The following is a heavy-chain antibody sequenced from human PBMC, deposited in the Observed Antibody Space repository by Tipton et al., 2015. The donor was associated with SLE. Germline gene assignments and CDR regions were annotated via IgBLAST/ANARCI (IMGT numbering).Heavy chain of an antibody. V-gene: IGHV3-9*01. Sequence: RSLRLSCAASGFTFDDYAIHWVRQAPGKGLEWVSGITWNSGSIGYADSVKGRFTISRDNAKNSLYLQMNSLRAEDTALYYCAKGPSGYSSSWYYFDYWGQGTLVTVSS. CDR2: ITWNSGSI. J-gene: IGHJ4*02. CDR1: GFTFDDYA. D-gene: IGHD6-13*01. CDR3: AKGPSGYSSSWYYFDY.